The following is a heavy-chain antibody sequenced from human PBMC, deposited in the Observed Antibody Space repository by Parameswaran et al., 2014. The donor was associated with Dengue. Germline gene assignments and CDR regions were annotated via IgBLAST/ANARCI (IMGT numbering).Heavy chain of an antibody. CDR2: ISGSGGST. Sequence: RWIRQPPGKGLEWVSGISGSGGSTYYADSVKGRFTISRDNSKNTLYLQMNSLRAEDTAVYYCAKGGYGSGSFFGDYWGQGTLVTVSS. D-gene: IGHD3-10*01. CDR3: AKGGYGSGSFFGDY. V-gene: IGHV3-23*01. J-gene: IGHJ4*02.